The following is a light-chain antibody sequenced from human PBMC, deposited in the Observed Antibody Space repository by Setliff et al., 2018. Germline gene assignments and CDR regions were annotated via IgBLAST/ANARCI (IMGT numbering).Light chain of an antibody. V-gene: IGLV2-11*01. CDR2: DVS. CDR3: CSYAGSYTSLYV. J-gene: IGLJ1*01. Sequence: QSVLTQPRSVSGSPGQSVTISCTGTSSDVGGYNYVSWYQQHPGKAPKLMIYDVSKRPSGVPDRFSGSKSGNTASLTIPGLQAEDEADYYCCSYAGSYTSLYVFGTGTKVTVL. CDR1: SSDVGGYNY.